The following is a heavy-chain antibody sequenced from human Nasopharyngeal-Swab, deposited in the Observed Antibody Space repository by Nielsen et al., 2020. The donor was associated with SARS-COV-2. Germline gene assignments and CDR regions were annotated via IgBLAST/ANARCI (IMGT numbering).Heavy chain of an antibody. Sequence: GGSLRLSCPASGFTFSGHDMHWVRQAPGKGLEWVAVVSYDGNTVYYADSLKGRFTISRDNSKNTIYLHMNSLRTDDTAVYFCARDPYPALSGSYAIFDNWGQGTLVTVSS. D-gene: IGHD2-2*01. CDR2: VSYDGNTV. V-gene: IGHV3-30-3*01. J-gene: IGHJ4*02. CDR1: GFTFSGHD. CDR3: ARDPYPALSGSYAIFDN.